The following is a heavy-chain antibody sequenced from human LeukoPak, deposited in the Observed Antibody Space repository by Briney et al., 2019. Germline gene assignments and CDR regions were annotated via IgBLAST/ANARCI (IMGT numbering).Heavy chain of an antibody. D-gene: IGHD2-2*02. CDR1: GGTFSSYA. Sequence: GSSVKVSCKASGGTFSSYAISWVRQAPGQGLEWMGGIIPILGTANYAQKFQGRVTITADESTSTAYMELSSLRSEDTAVYYCARTYCSSTSCYIREVGEYFQHWGQGTLVTVSS. V-gene: IGHV1-69*01. CDR2: IIPILGTA. CDR3: ARTYCSSTSCYIREVGEYFQH. J-gene: IGHJ1*01.